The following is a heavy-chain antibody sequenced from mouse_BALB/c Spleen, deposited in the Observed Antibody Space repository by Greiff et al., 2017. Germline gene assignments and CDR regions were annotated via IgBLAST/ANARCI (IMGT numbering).Heavy chain of an antibody. CDR2: IDPANGNT. D-gene: IGHD4-1*01. V-gene: IGHV14-3*02. J-gene: IGHJ4*01. CDR1: GFNIKDTY. Sequence: SGAELVKPGASVKLSCTASGFNIKDTYMHWVKQRPEQGLEWIGRIDPANGNTKYDPKFQGKATITADTSSNTAYLQLSSLTSEDTAVYYCARDDWDYAMDYWGQGTSVTVSS. CDR3: ARDDWDYAMDY.